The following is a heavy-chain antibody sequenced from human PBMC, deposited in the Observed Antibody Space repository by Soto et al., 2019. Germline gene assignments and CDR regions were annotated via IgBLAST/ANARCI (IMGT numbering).Heavy chain of an antibody. CDR1: GGSISSGAYS. V-gene: IGHV4-31*03. CDR2: ISYSGST. CDR3: ARERITVVRGMISAFDF. D-gene: IGHD3-10*01. Sequence: HVQLQESGPGLVKPSQTLSLTCTVSGGSISSGAYSWSWIRQLPGTCLEWIGYISYSGSTYNSPSLQSRVTLVGDTSKPQFSRKLRSVTAADTAVYYWARERITVVRGMISAFDFWGQRTMVTVSS. J-gene: IGHJ3*01.